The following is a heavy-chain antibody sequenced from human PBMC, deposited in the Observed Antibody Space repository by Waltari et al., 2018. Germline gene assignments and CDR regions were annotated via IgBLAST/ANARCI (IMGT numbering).Heavy chain of an antibody. CDR3: ARETGGVVVVDFDY. D-gene: IGHD2-15*01. J-gene: IGHJ4*02. CDR2: INPNSGGQ. CDR1: GYTFTGYY. Sequence: QVQLVQSGAEVKKPGASVKVSCKASGYTFTGYYMHWVRQAPGQGLEWMGRINPNSGGQNDAQKFQGRVTMTRDTSISTAYMELSRLRSDDTAVYYCARETGGVVVVDFDYWGQGTLVTVSS. V-gene: IGHV1-2*06.